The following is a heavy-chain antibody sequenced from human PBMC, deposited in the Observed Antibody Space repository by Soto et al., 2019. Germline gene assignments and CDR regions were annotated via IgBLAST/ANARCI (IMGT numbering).Heavy chain of an antibody. V-gene: IGHV1-24*01. J-gene: IGHJ6*02. CDR3: ATVIKRDTDYYYYYGLDV. D-gene: IGHD5-18*01. CDR2: FDPEEGET. Sequence: ASVKVSCKVSGDTLTESSMHWVRQAPGKGLEWMGGFDPEEGETIYARKFQGRVTMTEDTSTETGYMELSSLRPEDTAVYYCATVIKRDTDYYYYYGLDVWGQGTTVTVSS. CDR1: GDTLTESS.